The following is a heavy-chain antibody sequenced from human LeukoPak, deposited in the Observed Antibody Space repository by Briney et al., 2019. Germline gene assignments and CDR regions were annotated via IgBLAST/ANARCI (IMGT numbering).Heavy chain of an antibody. CDR3: ARAVYCSSTSCYRGYFDY. V-gene: IGHV3-7*01. CDR1: GFTFSSYW. J-gene: IGHJ4*02. Sequence: GGSLRLSCAASGFTFSSYWMSWVRQAPGKGLEWVANIKQDGSEKYYVDSVKGRFTISRDNAKNSLYLQMNSLRAEDTAVYYCARAVYCSSTSCYRGYFDYWGQGTLVTVSS. D-gene: IGHD2-2*01. CDR2: IKQDGSEK.